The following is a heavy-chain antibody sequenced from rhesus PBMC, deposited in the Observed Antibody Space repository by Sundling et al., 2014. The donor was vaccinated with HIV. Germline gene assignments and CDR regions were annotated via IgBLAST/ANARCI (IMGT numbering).Heavy chain of an antibody. D-gene: IGHD1-1*01. V-gene: IGHV3-103*01. CDR3: AKDREELALGYGLDS. J-gene: IGHJ6*01. CDR2: INSGGTRT. CDR1: GFTFSTYG. Sequence: EVQLVATGGGLVQPGGSLRLSCAASGFTFSTYGMTWVRQAPGKGLEWVSGINSGGTRTYYADSVKGRFTISRDNSNNTLSLQMNSLRAEDTAVYYCAKDREELALGYGLDSWGQGVVVTVSS.